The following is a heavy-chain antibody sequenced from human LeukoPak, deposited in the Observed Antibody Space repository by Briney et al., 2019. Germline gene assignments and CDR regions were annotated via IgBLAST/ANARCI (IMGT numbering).Heavy chain of an antibody. J-gene: IGHJ4*02. V-gene: IGHV1-69*13. CDR1: GGTFSSYA. Sequence: SVKVSCKASGGTFSSYAISWVRQAPGQGLEWMGGTIPIFGTANCAQKFQGRVTITADESTSTAYMELSSLRSEDTAVYYCAREPAAGSFDYWGQGTLVTVSS. CDR2: TIPIFGTA. D-gene: IGHD6-13*01. CDR3: AREPAAGSFDY.